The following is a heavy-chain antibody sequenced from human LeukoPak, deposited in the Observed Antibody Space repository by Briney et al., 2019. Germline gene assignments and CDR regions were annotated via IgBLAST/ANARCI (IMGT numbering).Heavy chain of an antibody. D-gene: IGHD6-13*01. Sequence: PGGSLRLSCAASGFTFSSYSMNWVRQAPGKGLEWVSSISSSSSYIYYADSVKGRFTISRDNAKNSLYLQMNSLRAEDTAVYYCARAAAGMFGFDPWGQGTLVTVSS. CDR2: ISSSSSYI. J-gene: IGHJ5*02. CDR3: ARAAAGMFGFDP. CDR1: GFTFSSYS. V-gene: IGHV3-21*01.